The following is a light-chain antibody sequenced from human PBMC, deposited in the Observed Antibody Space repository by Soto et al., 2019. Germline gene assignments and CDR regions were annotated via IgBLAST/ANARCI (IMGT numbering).Light chain of an antibody. J-gene: IGKJ3*01. Sequence: EIVLTQSPGTLSLSPGERVTLSCRASQSVSSNYLAWYQHKPGQAPRLLIYDASNRATGIPARFSGSGSGTDFTLTISSLQSEDFAVYYCQQYGSLFTFGPGTKVDIK. V-gene: IGKV3-20*01. CDR2: DAS. CDR1: QSVSSNY. CDR3: QQYGSLFT.